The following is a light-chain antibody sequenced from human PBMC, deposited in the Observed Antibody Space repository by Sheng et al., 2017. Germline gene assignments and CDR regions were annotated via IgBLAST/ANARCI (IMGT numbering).Light chain of an antibody. J-gene: IGKJ1*01. CDR2: GAS. CDR3: QQYGSSPPWT. CDR1: QSFSSSY. V-gene: IGKV3-20*01. Sequence: PGERATLSCRASQSFSSSYLTWYQQKPGQAPRLLIYGASTRATGIPDRFSGSGSGTDFXXTISRLEPEDFAVYYCQQYGSSPPWTFGQGTKVEIK.